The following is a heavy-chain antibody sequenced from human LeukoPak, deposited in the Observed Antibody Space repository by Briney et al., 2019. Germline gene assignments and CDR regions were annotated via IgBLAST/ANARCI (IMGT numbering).Heavy chain of an antibody. J-gene: IGHJ4*02. CDR1: GFTFSSYG. V-gene: IGHV4-39*01. Sequence: PGGSLRLSCAASGFTFSSYGMHWVRQAPGKGLEWIGSIYYSGSTYYNPSLKSRVTISVDTSKNQFSLKLSSVTAADTAVYYCARSPHFGQCFDYWGQGTLVTVSS. CDR3: ARSPHFGQCFDY. CDR2: IYYSGST. D-gene: IGHD3-10*01.